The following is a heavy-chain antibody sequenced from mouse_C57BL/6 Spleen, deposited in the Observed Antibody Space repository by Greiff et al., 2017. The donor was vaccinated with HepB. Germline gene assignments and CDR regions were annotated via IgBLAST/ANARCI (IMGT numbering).Heavy chain of an antibody. V-gene: IGHV10-1*01. D-gene: IGHD1-1*01. CDR1: GFSFNTYA. Sequence: EVHLVESGGGLVQPKGSLKLSCAASGFSFNTYAMNWVRQAPGKGLEWVARIRSKSNNYATYYADSVKDRFTISRDDSESMLYLQMNNLKTEDTAMYYCVRQAYGSAWFAYWGQGTLVTVSA. CDR2: IRSKSNNYAT. CDR3: VRQAYGSAWFAY. J-gene: IGHJ3*01.